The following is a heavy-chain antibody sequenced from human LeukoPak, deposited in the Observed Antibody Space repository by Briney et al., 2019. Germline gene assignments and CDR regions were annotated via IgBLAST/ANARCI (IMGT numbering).Heavy chain of an antibody. CDR2: ISGSGGST. V-gene: IGHV3-23*01. CDR3: AKLEQYYDFWSGYYTDAFDI. CDR1: GFTVSSNY. Sequence: GGSLRLSCAASGFTVSSNYMSWVRQAPGKGLEWVSAISGSGGSTYYADSVKGRFTISRDNSKNTLYLQMNSLRAEDTAVYYCAKLEQYYDFWSGYYTDAFDIWGQGTMVTVSS. D-gene: IGHD3-3*01. J-gene: IGHJ3*02.